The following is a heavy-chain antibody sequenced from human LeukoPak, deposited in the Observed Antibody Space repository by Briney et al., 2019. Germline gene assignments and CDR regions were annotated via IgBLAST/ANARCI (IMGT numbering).Heavy chain of an antibody. Sequence: PGGSLRLSCAGSGFTFSSYDMSWARRAPGKGLEWVSAINAGGGRTFYADSVKGRFTISRDNSKNTLYLQMNSLGAEDTALYYCAKALRTVTLRGFDYWGQGTLVTVSS. CDR3: AKALRTVTLRGFDY. V-gene: IGHV3-23*01. CDR1: GFTFSSYD. CDR2: INAGGGRT. D-gene: IGHD4-17*01. J-gene: IGHJ4*02.